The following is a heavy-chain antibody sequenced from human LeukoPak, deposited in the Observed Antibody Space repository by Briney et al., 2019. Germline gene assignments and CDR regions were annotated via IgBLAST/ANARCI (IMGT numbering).Heavy chain of an antibody. CDR3: ASSLIAVGPIDY. J-gene: IGHJ4*02. CDR1: GFTFSSYN. Sequence: GGSLRLSCAASGFTFSSYNMNWVRQAPGKGLEWVSSISTTSDYIYYADSLKGRFTISRDNAKNSLYLQMNSLRAEDTAVYYCASSLIAVGPIDYWGQGTLVTVSS. V-gene: IGHV3-21*04. D-gene: IGHD6-19*01. CDR2: ISTTSDYI.